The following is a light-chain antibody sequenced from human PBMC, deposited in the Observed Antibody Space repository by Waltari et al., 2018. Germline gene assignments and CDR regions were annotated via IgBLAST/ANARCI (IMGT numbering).Light chain of an antibody. CDR1: QNINIF. Sequence: DIQMTQSPSSLSASVGDRVTITCRASQNINIFLSWYQQRPGRAPRLLIYAASSLHSGVPSRVSGSGSGTDFTLTIASLQPEDFATYSCQQSDTFFALTLGGGTKVEI. V-gene: IGKV1-39*01. J-gene: IGKJ4*01. CDR2: AAS. CDR3: QQSDTFFALT.